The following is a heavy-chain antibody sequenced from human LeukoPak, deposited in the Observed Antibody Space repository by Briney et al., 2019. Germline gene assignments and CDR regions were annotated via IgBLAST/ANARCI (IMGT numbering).Heavy chain of an antibody. CDR1: GDSISNSVFY. Sequence: SETLSLTCTVSGDSISNSVFYWGWIRQPPGKGLEWIGSIYYSGSTYYNPSLKSRVTISVDTSKNQFSLRLSSVTAADTAVYYCARDLELERNRWNYFESWGQGTLVTVSS. CDR3: ARDLELERNRWNYFES. J-gene: IGHJ4*02. V-gene: IGHV4-39*02. D-gene: IGHD1-1*01. CDR2: IYYSGST.